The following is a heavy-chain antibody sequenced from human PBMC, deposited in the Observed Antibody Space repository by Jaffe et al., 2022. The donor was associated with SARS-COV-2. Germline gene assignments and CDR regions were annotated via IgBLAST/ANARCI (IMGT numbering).Heavy chain of an antibody. Sequence: EVQLLESGGGLVQPGGSLRLSCAASGFTFSSYAMSWVRQAPGKGLEWVSAISGSGGSTYYADSVKGRFTISRDNSKNTLYLQMNSLRAEDTAVYYCAKGSYYDFWSGYYFDYWGQGTLVTVSS. J-gene: IGHJ4*02. D-gene: IGHD3-3*01. V-gene: IGHV3-23*01. CDR1: GFTFSSYA. CDR3: AKGSYYDFWSGYYFDY. CDR2: ISGSGGST.